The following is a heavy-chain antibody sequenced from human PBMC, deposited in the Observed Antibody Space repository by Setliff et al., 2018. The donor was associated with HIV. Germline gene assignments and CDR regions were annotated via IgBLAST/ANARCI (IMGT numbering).Heavy chain of an antibody. CDR2: VHHSGST. J-gene: IGHJ5*02. D-gene: IGHD2-21*02. V-gene: IGHV4-59*01. CDR3: ASAGPYCGDDCPYNWLTP. Sequence: SETLSLTCTVSSDSTSSSYWTWIRQPPGQGLEWIGYVHHSGSTKYNASLRSRVTMSLDTSKNLFSLTLRSVTAADTAVYYCASAGPYCGDDCPYNWLTPWGQGTLVTVSS. CDR1: SDSTSSSY.